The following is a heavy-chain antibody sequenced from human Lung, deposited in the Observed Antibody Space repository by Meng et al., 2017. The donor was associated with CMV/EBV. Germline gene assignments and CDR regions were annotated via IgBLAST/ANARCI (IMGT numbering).Heavy chain of an antibody. J-gene: IGHJ6*02. CDR1: GFTVSSNY. V-gene: IGHV3-53*01. CDR3: ARNNCSSTSCYSLYYYGMDV. D-gene: IGHD2-2*01. CDR2: IYSGGST. Sequence: GESLKISCAASGFTVSSNYMSWVRQAPGKGLEWVSVIYSGGSTYYADSVKGRFTISRDNSKNTLYLQMNSLRAEDTAVYYCARNNCSSTSCYSLYYYGMDVWXQWTTVTVSS.